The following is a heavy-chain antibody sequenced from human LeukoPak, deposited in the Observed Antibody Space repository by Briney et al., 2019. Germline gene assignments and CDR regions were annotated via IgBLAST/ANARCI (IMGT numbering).Heavy chain of an antibody. J-gene: IGHJ6*02. CDR1: GGSFSGYY. CDR2: INHSGST. CDR3: ARDPLYYGSGDSYYYYGMDV. Sequence: SETLSLTCAVYGGSFSGYYWSWIRQPPGKGLEWIGEINHSGSTNYNPSLKSRVTTSVDTSKNQFSLKLSSVTAADTAVYYCARDPLYYGSGDSYYYYGMDVWGQGTTVTVSS. V-gene: IGHV4-34*01. D-gene: IGHD3-10*01.